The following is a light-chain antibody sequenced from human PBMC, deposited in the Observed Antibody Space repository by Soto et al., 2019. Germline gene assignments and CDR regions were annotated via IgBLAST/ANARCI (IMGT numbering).Light chain of an antibody. Sequence: DLVLTQSPLSLPVTPGEPASISCRSSQSLLHSNGYNYLDWYLQKPGQSPQLLIYLGSTRASGVPDRFSGSGSGTDFTLKISRVEAEDVGVYYCMLGLRTPYTFGQGTELEIK. CDR1: QSLLHSNGYNY. CDR3: MLGLRTPYT. J-gene: IGKJ2*01. V-gene: IGKV2-28*01. CDR2: LGS.